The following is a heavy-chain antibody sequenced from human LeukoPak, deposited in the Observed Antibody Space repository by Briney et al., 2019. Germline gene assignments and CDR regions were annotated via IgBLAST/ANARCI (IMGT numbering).Heavy chain of an antibody. CDR1: GGSISSSSYY. V-gene: IGHV4-39*07. Sequence: SETLSLTCTVSGGSISSSSYYWGWIRQPPGKGLEWIGSIYYSGSTYYNPSLKSRVTISVDTSKNQFSLKLSSVTAADTAVYYCARVSGSSSFRAYDAFDIWGQGTMVTDSS. D-gene: IGHD6-6*01. CDR2: IYYSGST. CDR3: ARVSGSSSFRAYDAFDI. J-gene: IGHJ3*02.